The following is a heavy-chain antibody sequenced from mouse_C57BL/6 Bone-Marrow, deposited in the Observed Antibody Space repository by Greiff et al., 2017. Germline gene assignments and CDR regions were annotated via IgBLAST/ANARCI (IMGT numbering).Heavy chain of an antibody. CDR1: GYTFTSYW. Sequence: QVQLQQPGAELVKPGASVKMSCKASGYTFTSYWITWVKQRPGQGLEWIGDIYPGSGSTNYNEKFKSKATLTVDTSSSTAYMQLSSLTSEDSAVYYCAKRGVWYDYDEAWFAYWGQGTLVTVSA. V-gene: IGHV1-55*01. D-gene: IGHD2-4*01. J-gene: IGHJ3*01. CDR3: AKRGVWYDYDEAWFAY. CDR2: IYPGSGST.